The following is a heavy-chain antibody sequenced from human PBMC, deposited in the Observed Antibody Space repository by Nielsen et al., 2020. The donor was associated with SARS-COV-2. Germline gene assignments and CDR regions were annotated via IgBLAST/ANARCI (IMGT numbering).Heavy chain of an antibody. CDR3: ASSIVGATPDAFDI. D-gene: IGHD1-26*01. J-gene: IGHJ3*02. CDR2: TRNKANSYTT. V-gene: IGHV3-72*01. CDR1: GFTFSAHY. Sequence: GGSLRLSCAASGFTFSAHYMDWVRQAPGKGLEWVGRTRNKANSYTTEYAASVKGRFTISRDDSKNSLYLQMNSLKTEDTAVYYCASSIVGATPDAFDIWGQGTMVTVSS.